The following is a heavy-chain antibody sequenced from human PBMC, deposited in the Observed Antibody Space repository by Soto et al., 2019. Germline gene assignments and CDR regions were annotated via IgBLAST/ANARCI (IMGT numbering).Heavy chain of an antibody. CDR3: XXXWGRIFDY. J-gene: IGHJ4*02. Sequence: QVQLQQWGAGLLKPSETLSLTCAVYGGSFSGYYWSWIRQPPGKGLEWIGEINHSGSTNYNPSLXXXXXXXXXXXXXXXXXXXXXXXXXXXXXXXXXXXWGRIFDYWGQGTLVTVSS. CDR2: INHSGST. CDR1: GGSFSGYY. D-gene: IGHD7-27*01. V-gene: IGHV4-34*01.